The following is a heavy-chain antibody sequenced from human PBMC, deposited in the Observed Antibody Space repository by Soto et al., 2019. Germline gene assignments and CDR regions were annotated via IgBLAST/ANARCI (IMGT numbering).Heavy chain of an antibody. Sequence: GWALRLSCSASGFTFSNYAMTWVRQAPGRGLEWVSGVSGSGNTPYYADSVKGRFTISRDNSKNTLYLQMNSLRADDTAVYFCAKEPNGNHASCYFDGWGQGTMVTVAS. CDR3: AKEPNGNHASCYFDG. D-gene: IGHD1-1*01. J-gene: IGHJ4*02. V-gene: IGHV3-23*01. CDR1: GFTFSNYA. CDR2: VSGSGNTP.